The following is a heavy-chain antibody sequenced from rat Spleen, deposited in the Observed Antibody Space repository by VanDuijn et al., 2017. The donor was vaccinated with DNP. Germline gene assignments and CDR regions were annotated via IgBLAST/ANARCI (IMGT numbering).Heavy chain of an antibody. Sequence: QVRLRESGPGLVQPTQTLSLTFTVSGFSLTSYHVHWVRQPPGKVLEWIAAISSGGSTYYNSALKSRLSISRDTSKNQVFLKMNSLQIEDTAIYFCSREGQPYYSMDAWGQGTSVTVSS. D-gene: IGHD1-12*01. CDR1: GFSLTSYH. CDR2: ISSGGST. CDR3: SREGQPYYSMDA. V-gene: IGHV2S12*01. J-gene: IGHJ4*01.